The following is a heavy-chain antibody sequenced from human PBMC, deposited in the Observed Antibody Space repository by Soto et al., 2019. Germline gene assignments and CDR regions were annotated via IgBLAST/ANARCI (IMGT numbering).Heavy chain of an antibody. V-gene: IGHV2-5*02. CDR2: IYWDDDK. CDR3: AHRRIGVSQWNYGDFDY. Sequence: QITLKESGPALVKPTQPLTLTCTFSGFSLSTSEVGVGWVRQPPGKALEWLVFIYWDDDKRYSPSLRSRLTITKDTSKNQVVLTMTNVDPVDTATYFCAHRRIGVSQWNYGDFDYWGQGTLVTVSS. J-gene: IGHJ4*02. D-gene: IGHD6-19*01. CDR1: GFSLSTSEVG.